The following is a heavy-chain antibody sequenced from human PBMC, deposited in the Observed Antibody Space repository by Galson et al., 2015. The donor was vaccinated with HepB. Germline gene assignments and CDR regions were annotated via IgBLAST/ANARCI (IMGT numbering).Heavy chain of an antibody. V-gene: IGHV3-30*18. Sequence: SLRLSCAASGFTFSSYGMHWVRQAPGKGLEWVAVISYDGSNKHYADSVKGRFTISRDNSKNTLYLQMNSLRAEDTAVYYCANSDRVRSSGPFDYWGQGTLVTVSS. D-gene: IGHD3-22*01. CDR2: ISYDGSNK. J-gene: IGHJ4*02. CDR1: GFTFSSYG. CDR3: ANSDRVRSSGPFDY.